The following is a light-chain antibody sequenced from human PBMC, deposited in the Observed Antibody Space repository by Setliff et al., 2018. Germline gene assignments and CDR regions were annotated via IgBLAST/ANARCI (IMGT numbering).Light chain of an antibody. Sequence: QSALTQPASVSGSPGQSITISCTGTSSDVGAYNYASWYQQHPGEVPKLIIYDVSERPSGVSHRFSGSKSGNTASLTISGLQAEDEADYYCFSYARPTSWVFGGGTKGTVL. V-gene: IGLV2-14*03. CDR1: SSDVGAYNY. CDR2: DVS. J-gene: IGLJ3*02. CDR3: FSYARPTSWV.